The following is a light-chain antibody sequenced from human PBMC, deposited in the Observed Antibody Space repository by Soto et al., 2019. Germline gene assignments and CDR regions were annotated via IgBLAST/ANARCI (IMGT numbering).Light chain of an antibody. CDR3: QSYDSSLSGYV. V-gene: IGLV1-40*01. CDR2: VNS. CDR1: SSNIGAGYA. Sequence: QSALTQPPSVSGAPGQRVTISCTGSSSNIGAGYAVHWFQQLPGTAPKLLIYVNSNRPSGVPDRFSGSMSGTSASLAITGLQAEDEADYYCQSYDSSLSGYVFGTGTKLTVL. J-gene: IGLJ1*01.